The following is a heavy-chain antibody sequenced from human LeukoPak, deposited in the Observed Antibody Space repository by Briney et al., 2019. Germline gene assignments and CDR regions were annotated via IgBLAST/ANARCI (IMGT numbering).Heavy chain of an antibody. CDR1: GFTFSSYS. D-gene: IGHD3-3*01. CDR2: ISSSSSTI. V-gene: IGHV3-48*01. CDR3: ARGNSNYDFWSGYYTGADY. J-gene: IGHJ4*02. Sequence: PGGSLRLSXAASGFTFSSYSMNWVRQAPGKGLEWVSYISSSSSTIYYADSVKGRFTISRDNAKNSLYLQMNSLRAEDTAVYYCARGNSNYDFWSGYYTGADYWGQGTLVTVSS.